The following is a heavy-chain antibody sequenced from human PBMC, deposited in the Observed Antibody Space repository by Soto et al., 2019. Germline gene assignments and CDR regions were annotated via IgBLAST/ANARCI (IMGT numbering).Heavy chain of an antibody. V-gene: IGHV3-30*18. J-gene: IGHJ4*02. CDR1: GFTFSSYG. Sequence: QVQLVESGGGVVQPGRSLRLSCAASGFTFSSYGMHWVRQAPGKGLEWVAVISYDGSNKYYADSVKGRFTISRDNSKNTLYLQMNSLRAEDTAVYYCAKVLSMYSSGWSHTVYDYWGQGTLVTVSS. CDR2: ISYDGSNK. D-gene: IGHD6-19*01. CDR3: AKVLSMYSSGWSHTVYDY.